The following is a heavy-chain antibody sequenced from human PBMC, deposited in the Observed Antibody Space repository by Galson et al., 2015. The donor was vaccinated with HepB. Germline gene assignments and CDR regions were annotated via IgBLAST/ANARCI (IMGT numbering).Heavy chain of an antibody. Sequence: SVKVSCKASGYTFTGYYMHWVRQAPGHGLEWMGRINPNSGGTNYAQKFQGRVTMTRDTSISTAYMELSRLRSDDTAVYYCAREGSYPVYGMDVWGQGTTVTVSS. CDR1: GYTFTGYY. J-gene: IGHJ6*02. D-gene: IGHD1-26*01. CDR3: AREGSYPVYGMDV. CDR2: INPNSGGT. V-gene: IGHV1-2*06.